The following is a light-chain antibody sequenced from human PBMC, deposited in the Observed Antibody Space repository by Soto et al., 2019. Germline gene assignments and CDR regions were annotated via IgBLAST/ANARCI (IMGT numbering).Light chain of an antibody. J-gene: IGLJ1*01. CDR3: CSYTTSNTRQIV. CDR1: SSDVDGYNY. Sequence: QSVLTQPASVSGSPGQSITISCTGTSSDVDGYNYVSWYQQQPAKAPKFMIYDVTNRPSGVSNRFSGSKSGNTASLTISWLQAEDEADYYCCSYTTSNTRQIVFGTGTKVTVL. CDR2: DVT. V-gene: IGLV2-14*01.